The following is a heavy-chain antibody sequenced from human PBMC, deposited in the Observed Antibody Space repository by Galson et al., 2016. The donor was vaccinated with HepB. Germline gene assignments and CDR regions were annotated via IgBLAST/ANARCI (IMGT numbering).Heavy chain of an antibody. CDR2: TYYRSEWYH. Sequence: CAISGDSVSNDHSAWHWIRQSASRGLEWLGRTYYRSEWYHDYAESVQGRIAIIPDTSTNQLSLQLNTVTPEDTALYCCASAKAAGSAFYLWGQGTMVTVSS. CDR1: GDSVSNDHSA. CDR3: ASAKAAGSAFYL. V-gene: IGHV6-1*01. J-gene: IGHJ3*01. D-gene: IGHD6-13*01.